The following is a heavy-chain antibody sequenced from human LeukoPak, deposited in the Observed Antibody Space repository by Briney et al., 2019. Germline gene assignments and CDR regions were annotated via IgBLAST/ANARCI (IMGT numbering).Heavy chain of an antibody. V-gene: IGHV1-2*02. CDR1: GYTFAGYY. Sequence: ASVKVSCRSSGYTFAGYYLHWVRQAPGQGLEWMGWIDPKSGGTDYAQSFQGRVTMTTDASISTAYMELSRLTSDDTAVYYCARSYSGSGSEGYWGQGTLVTVSS. CDR3: ARSYSGSGSEGY. J-gene: IGHJ4*02. D-gene: IGHD3-10*01. CDR2: IDPKSGGT.